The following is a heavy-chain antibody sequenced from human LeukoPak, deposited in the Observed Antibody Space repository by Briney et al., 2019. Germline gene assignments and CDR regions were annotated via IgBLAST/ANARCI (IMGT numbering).Heavy chain of an antibody. Sequence: GESLRLSCAASGFTFSSYWMHWVRQAPGKGLVWVSRINSDGSSTSYADSVKGRFTISRDNAKNTLYLQMNSLRAEDTAVYYCARELGYCSSTSSSGGSCWFDPWGQGTLVTVSS. CDR2: INSDGSST. J-gene: IGHJ5*02. CDR3: ARELGYCSSTSSSGGSCWFDP. CDR1: GFTFSSYW. D-gene: IGHD2-2*01. V-gene: IGHV3-74*01.